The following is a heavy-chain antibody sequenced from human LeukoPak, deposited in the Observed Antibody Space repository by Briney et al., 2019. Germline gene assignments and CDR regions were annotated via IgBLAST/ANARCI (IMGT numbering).Heavy chain of an antibody. CDR2: MNPNSGNT. CDR3: ARAVITIFGVALDY. V-gene: IGHV1-8*01. Sequence: ASVKVSCKASGYTFTSYDINWVRQATGQGLEWMGWMNPNSGNTGYAQKFQGRVTMTRNTSISTAYMELSSLRSEDTAVYYCARAVITIFGVALDYWGQGTLVTVSS. CDR1: GYTFTSYD. D-gene: IGHD3-3*01. J-gene: IGHJ4*02.